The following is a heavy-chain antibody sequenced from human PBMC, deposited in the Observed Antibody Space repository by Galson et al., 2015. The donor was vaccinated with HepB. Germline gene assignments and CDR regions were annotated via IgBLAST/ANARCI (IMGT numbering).Heavy chain of an antibody. Sequence: SLRLSCAASGFTFSSYAVHWVRQAPGKGLEWVAVISYDGSNKYYADSVKGRFTISRDNSMNTLYLQMNSLRAEDTAVYYCARDEVDTVVTRGYVYWGQGTLVTVSS. V-gene: IGHV3-30-3*01. CDR1: GFTFSSYA. CDR2: ISYDGSNK. CDR3: ARDEVDTVVTRGYVY. J-gene: IGHJ4*02. D-gene: IGHD4-23*01.